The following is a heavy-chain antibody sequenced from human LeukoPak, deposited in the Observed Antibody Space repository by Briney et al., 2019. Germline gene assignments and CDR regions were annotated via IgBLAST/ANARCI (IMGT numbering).Heavy chain of an antibody. CDR1: GFTLSGYW. CDR2: INQDGSET. Sequence: PGGSLRLSCAASGFTLSGYWMSWVRQAPGKGLEWVANINQDGSETYYGDSVKGRFTISRDNAKNSLYLQMNTLRAEDTAVYYCARPLSRYYYQTTGDGYWGRGTLVTVSS. D-gene: IGHD3-10*01. CDR3: ARPLSRYYYQTTGDGY. J-gene: IGHJ4*02. V-gene: IGHV3-7*01.